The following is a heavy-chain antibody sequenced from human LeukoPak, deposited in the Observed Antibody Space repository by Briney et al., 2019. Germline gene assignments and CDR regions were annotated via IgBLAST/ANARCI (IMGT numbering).Heavy chain of an antibody. D-gene: IGHD1-1*01. CDR3: ARDRNWNDVYWFDP. V-gene: IGHV1-69*13. Sequence: ASVKVSCKASGGTFSSYAISWVRQAPGQGLEWMGGIIPIFGTANYAQKFQGRVTITADESTSTAYMELSSLRSEDTAVYYCARDRNWNDVYWFDPWGQGTLVTVSS. CDR1: GGTFSSYA. J-gene: IGHJ5*02. CDR2: IIPIFGTA.